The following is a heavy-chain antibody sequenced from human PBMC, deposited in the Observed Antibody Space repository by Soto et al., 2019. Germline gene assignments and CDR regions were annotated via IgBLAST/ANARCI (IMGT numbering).Heavy chain of an antibody. J-gene: IGHJ4*02. CDR3: AKAGYCSGGGCYSD. CDR1: GCTFSSYA. V-gene: IGHV3-23*01. Sequence: GGSLRLSCMASGCTFSSYAMGWVRQAPGKGLEWVSGVSGSGTGTYYADSVKGRFTISRDNSKNTVYLQMDSLRAEDTAVYYCAKAGYCSGGGCYSDWGQGTLVTVSS. D-gene: IGHD2-15*01. CDR2: VSGSGTGT.